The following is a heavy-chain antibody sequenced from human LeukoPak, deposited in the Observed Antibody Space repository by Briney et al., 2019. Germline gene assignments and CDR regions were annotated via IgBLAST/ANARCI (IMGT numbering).Heavy chain of an antibody. CDR3: ARDCSGGSCYNGMDV. CDR1: GYTFTSYG. D-gene: IGHD2-15*01. CDR2: ISAYNGNT. Sequence: GASVKVSCKASGYTFTSYGISWVRQAPGQGLEWMGWISAYNGNTNYAQKLQGRVTMTTDTSTSTAYMELRSLRSDDTAVYHCARDCSGGSCYNGMDVWGQGTTVIVSS. V-gene: IGHV1-18*01. J-gene: IGHJ6*02.